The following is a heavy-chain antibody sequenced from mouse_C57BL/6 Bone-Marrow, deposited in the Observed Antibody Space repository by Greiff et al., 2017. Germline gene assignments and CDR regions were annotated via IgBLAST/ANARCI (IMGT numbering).Heavy chain of an antibody. CDR2: IYPGSGST. Sequence: QVQLQQPGAELVKPGASVKMSCKASGYTFTSYWITWVKQRPGQGLEWIGDIYPGSGSTNYNEKFKSKATLTVATSSSTAYMQLSSLTSEDSAVYYCARSLQAAYWGQGTLVTVSA. V-gene: IGHV1-55*01. J-gene: IGHJ3*01. CDR1: GYTFTSYW. CDR3: ARSLQAAY. D-gene: IGHD6-2*01.